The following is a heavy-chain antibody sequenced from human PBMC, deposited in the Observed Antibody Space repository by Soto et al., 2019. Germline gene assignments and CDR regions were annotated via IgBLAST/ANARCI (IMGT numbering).Heavy chain of an antibody. D-gene: IGHD3-22*01. V-gene: IGHV3-15*01. J-gene: IGHJ4*02. Sequence: GGSLRLSCAASGFTFSNAWMSWVRQAPGKGLEWVGRIKSKTDGGTTDYAAPVKGRFTISRDDSKNTLYLQMNSLKTEDTAVYYCTTDQNALYYYDSSGHPMGAGIAEDYWGQGTLVTVSS. CDR2: IKSKTDGGTT. CDR1: GFTFSNAW. CDR3: TTDQNALYYYDSSGHPMGAGIAEDY.